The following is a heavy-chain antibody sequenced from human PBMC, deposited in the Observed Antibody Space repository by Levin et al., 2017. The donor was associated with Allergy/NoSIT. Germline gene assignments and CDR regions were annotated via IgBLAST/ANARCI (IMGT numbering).Heavy chain of an antibody. J-gene: IGHJ6*02. V-gene: IGHV4-39*07. CDR2: IYHRGST. D-gene: IGHD2-8*01. Sequence: SETLSLTCTVSGGSISTSSYYWGWIRQPPGTGLEGIGNIYHRGSTHYTPSLRSRVPISGDTSQNQFSLRVNSVTAADTAVYYCARDEMVHEIQYYYGMDVWGQGTTVTVSS. CDR1: GGSISTSSYY. CDR3: ARDEMVHEIQYYYGMDV.